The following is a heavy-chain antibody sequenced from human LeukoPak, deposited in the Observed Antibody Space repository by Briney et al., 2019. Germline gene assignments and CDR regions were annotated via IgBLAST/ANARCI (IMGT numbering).Heavy chain of an antibody. J-gene: IGHJ5*02. CDR1: GGSFSGYY. D-gene: IGHD2-2*01. CDR2: INHSGST. Sequence: SETLSLTCAVYGGSFSGYYWSWIRRPPGKGLEWTGEINHSGSTNYNPSLKSRVTISVDTSKNQFSLKLSSVTAADTAVYYCARAPNGIVVVPAARKRAWFDPWGQGTLVTVSS. V-gene: IGHV4-34*01. CDR3: ARAPNGIVVVPAARKRAWFDP.